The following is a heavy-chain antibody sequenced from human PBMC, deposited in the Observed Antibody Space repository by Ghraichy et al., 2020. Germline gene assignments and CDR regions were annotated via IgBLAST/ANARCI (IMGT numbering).Heavy chain of an antibody. Sequence: GGSLRLSCAASGFTFSSYWMSWVRQAPGKGLEWVANIKQDGSEKYYVDSVKGRFTISRDNAKNSLYLQMNSLRAEDTAVYYCARVNRPLISPWRKRYMDVWGKGTTVTVSS. CDR1: GFTFSSYW. J-gene: IGHJ6*03. D-gene: IGHD1-14*01. CDR3: ARVNRPLISPWRKRYMDV. V-gene: IGHV3-7*03. CDR2: IKQDGSEK.